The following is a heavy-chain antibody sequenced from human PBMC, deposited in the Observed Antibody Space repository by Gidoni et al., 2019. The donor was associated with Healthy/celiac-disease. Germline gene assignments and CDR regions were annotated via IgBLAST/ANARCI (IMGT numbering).Heavy chain of an antibody. V-gene: IGHV1-2*02. CDR1: GYTCTGYY. CDR3: ARDLRQWEPPDYYFDY. J-gene: IGHJ4*02. Sequence: QVQRVQSGAEVKKPGASVKVSCKASGYTCTGYYMHWVRQAPGQGLEWMGWINPNSGGTNYAQQFQGRVTMTRDTSISTAYMELSRLRSDDTAVYYCARDLRQWEPPDYYFDYWGQGTLVTVSS. CDR2: INPNSGGT. D-gene: IGHD1-26*01.